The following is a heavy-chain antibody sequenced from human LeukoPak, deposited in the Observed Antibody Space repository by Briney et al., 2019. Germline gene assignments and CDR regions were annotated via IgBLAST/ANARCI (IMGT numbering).Heavy chain of an antibody. D-gene: IGHD3-3*01. CDR3: ARDMKVSDDFWSGLHDAFDI. J-gene: IGHJ3*02. CDR2: ISSSSSYI. V-gene: IGHV3-21*01. Sequence: GGSLRLSCAASGFTFSSYSMTWVRQAPGKGLEWVSSISSSSSYIYYADSVKGRFTISRDNAKNSLYLQMNSLRAEDAAVYYCARDMKVSDDFWSGLHDAFDIWGQGTMVTVSS. CDR1: GFTFSSYS.